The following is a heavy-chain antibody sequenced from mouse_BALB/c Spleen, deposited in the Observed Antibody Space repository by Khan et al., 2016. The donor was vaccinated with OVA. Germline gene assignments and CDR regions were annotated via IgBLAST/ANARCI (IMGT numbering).Heavy chain of an antibody. Sequence: QIQLVQSGPELKKPGETVKISCKASGYIFTNYGMNWVKQAPGKGLKWMGWINTNTGEPTFAEEFKERFAFSLETSANTAYLQLNSLKNEDTATXLCASGYYLSGSWFAYWGQGTLVTVSA. CDR2: INTNTGEP. J-gene: IGHJ3*01. V-gene: IGHV9-3*02. D-gene: IGHD1-1*02. CDR1: GYIFTNYG. CDR3: ASGYYLSGSWFAY.